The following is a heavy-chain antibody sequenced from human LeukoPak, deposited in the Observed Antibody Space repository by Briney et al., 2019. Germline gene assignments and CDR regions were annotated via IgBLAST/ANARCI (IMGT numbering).Heavy chain of an antibody. Sequence: PSETLSLTCTVSGGSISSSSYYWGWIRQPPGKGLEWIGSIYYSGSTYYNPSLKSRVTISVDTSKNQFSLKLSSVTAADTAVYYCARDSVTAAGLDSWGQGTLVTVSS. CDR1: GGSISSSSYY. CDR3: ARDSVTAAGLDS. V-gene: IGHV4-39*02. CDR2: IYYSGST. D-gene: IGHD2-21*02. J-gene: IGHJ4*02.